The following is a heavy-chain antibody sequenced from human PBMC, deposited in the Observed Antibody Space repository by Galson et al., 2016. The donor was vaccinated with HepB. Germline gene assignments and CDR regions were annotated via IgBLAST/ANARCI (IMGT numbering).Heavy chain of an antibody. J-gene: IGHJ6*02. Sequence: LRLSCAVSGFTFNSYWMSWVRQAPGKGLEWVANINQDGSEKYYVDFVKGRFTISRDKAKNSLYPQMNSLRAEDTAVYYCAREQVPPAWESYYYSYYYGLDVWGQGTTVTVSS. CDR1: GFTFNSYW. CDR3: AREQVPPAWESYYYSYYYGLDV. CDR2: INQDGSEK. D-gene: IGHD2-2*01. V-gene: IGHV3-7*03.